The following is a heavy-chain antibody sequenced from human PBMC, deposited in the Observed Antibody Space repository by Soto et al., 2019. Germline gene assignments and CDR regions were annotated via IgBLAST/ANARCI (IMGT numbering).Heavy chain of an antibody. V-gene: IGHV1-8*01. D-gene: IGHD1-26*01. CDR3: ARDRVGWLDV. J-gene: IGHJ6*01. CDR2: MNPNSSNT. Sequence: QVQLVQSGAEVKKPGDSVKVTCKASGYTFTSYDINWVRQATGQGLEWMGWMNPNSSNTGYAQKFQGRVTMTRNTSISTAYMELSSLRSEDTAVFYSARDRVGWLDVWGQGTTVTVSS. CDR1: GYTFTSYD.